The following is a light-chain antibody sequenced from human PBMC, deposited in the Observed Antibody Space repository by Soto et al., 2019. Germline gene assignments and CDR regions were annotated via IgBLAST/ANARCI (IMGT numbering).Light chain of an antibody. V-gene: IGLV2-8*01. J-gene: IGLJ1*01. CDR2: EVT. Sequence: QSVLTQPPSASGSPGQSVTISCTGTSSDVGANNYVSWYQQHPGKAPKLMIYEVTKRPSGVPDRFSGSKSGNTASLTVSGLHAYDEADYYCSSYAGANRVFGTGTKLTVL. CDR3: SSYAGANRV. CDR1: SSDVGANNY.